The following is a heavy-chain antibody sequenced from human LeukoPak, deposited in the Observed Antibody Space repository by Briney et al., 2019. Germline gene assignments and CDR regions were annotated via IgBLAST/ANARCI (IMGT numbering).Heavy chain of an antibody. CDR1: GYTFPRYG. Sequence: EASVKVSCKSSGYTFPRYGISWVRQAPGQGLEWMTWISAYNGNTDYAQKLQGRVTMTTDTSTSTAYMELRSLRSDDTAVYYCASARYLTGSRDDAFDIWGQGTVVTVSS. D-gene: IGHD1-26*01. CDR3: ASARYLTGSRDDAFDI. V-gene: IGHV1-18*01. CDR2: ISAYNGNT. J-gene: IGHJ3*02.